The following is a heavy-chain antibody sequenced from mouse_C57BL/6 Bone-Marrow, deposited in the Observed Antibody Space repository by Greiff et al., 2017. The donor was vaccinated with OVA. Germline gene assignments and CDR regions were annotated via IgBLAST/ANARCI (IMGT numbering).Heavy chain of an antibody. J-gene: IGHJ2*01. Sequence: QVTLKVSGPGILQPSQSLSLTCSFSGFSLSTFGMGVGWIRQPSGKGLVWLAHIWWDDDKYYNPALKSRLSISQDTSKNQVFLKIANVDTADTATYYCARRGGWLLPYFDYWGQGTTLTVSS. V-gene: IGHV8-8*01. D-gene: IGHD2-3*01. CDR2: IWWDDDK. CDR1: GFSLSTFGMG. CDR3: ARRGGWLLPYFDY.